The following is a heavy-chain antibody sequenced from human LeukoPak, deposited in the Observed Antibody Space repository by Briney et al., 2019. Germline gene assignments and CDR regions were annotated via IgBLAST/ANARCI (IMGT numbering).Heavy chain of an antibody. D-gene: IGHD6-19*01. V-gene: IGHV4-34*01. Sequence: SETLSLTCAVYGGSFSGYYWSWIRQPPGKGLEWIGEITHSGSTSYNPSLKSRVTISVDTSKNQFSLKLSSVTAADTAVYYCARGTLYRGWSYYLDFWGQGSQVTVSS. CDR1: GGSFSGYY. J-gene: IGHJ4*02. CDR3: ARGTLYRGWSYYLDF. CDR2: ITHSGST.